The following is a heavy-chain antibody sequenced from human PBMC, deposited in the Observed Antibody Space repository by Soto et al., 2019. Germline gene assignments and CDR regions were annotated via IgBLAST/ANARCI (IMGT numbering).Heavy chain of an antibody. Sequence: SLKISCQGSGYSFANYWIAWVRQMPGKGLEWVGVIYPGDSDTRYSPSFRGQVTISADKSISHVYLQWSSLKASDTAMYYCARNRLRQYYYGMDVWGQGTTVTVSS. J-gene: IGHJ6*02. D-gene: IGHD3-10*01. CDR1: GYSFANYW. V-gene: IGHV5-51*01. CDR2: IYPGDSDT. CDR3: ARNRLRQYYYGMDV.